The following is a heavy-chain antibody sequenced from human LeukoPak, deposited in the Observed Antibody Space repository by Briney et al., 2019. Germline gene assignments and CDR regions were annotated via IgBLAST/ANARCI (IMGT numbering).Heavy chain of an antibody. CDR3: ARDTYYYDSSGPKYDY. D-gene: IGHD3-22*01. CDR1: GGSFSGYY. J-gene: IGHJ4*02. Sequence: SETLSLTCAVYGGSFSGYYWSWIRQPPGKGLEWIGEINHSGSTNYNPSLKSRVTISVDTSKNQFSLKLCSVTAADTAVYYCARDTYYYDSSGPKYDYWGQGTLVTVSS. V-gene: IGHV4-34*01. CDR2: INHSGST.